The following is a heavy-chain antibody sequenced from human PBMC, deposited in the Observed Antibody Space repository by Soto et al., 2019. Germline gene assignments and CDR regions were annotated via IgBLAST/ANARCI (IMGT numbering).Heavy chain of an antibody. D-gene: IGHD3-10*01. J-gene: IGHJ6*02. CDR1: GYTFTGYY. V-gene: IGHV1-2*04. Sequence: QVQLVQSGAEVKKPGASVKVSCKASGYTFTGYYMHWVRQAPGQGLEWMGWINPNSGGTNYAQKFQGWVTMTRDTSISTAYMELSRLRSDDTAVYYCAREPITMVRGVSYYYYGMDVWGQGTTVTVSS. CDR2: INPNSGGT. CDR3: AREPITMVRGVSYYYYGMDV.